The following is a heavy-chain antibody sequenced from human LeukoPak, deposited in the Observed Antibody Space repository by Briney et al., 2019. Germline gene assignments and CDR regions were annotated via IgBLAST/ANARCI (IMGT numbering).Heavy chain of an antibody. V-gene: IGHV1-2*02. J-gene: IGHJ5*02. CDR1: GYTFTGYY. CDR3: ARDGYDFWSGYYPFDP. D-gene: IGHD3-3*01. Sequence: ASVKVSCKASGYTFTGYYMHWVRQAPGQGLEWMGWINPNSGGTNYAQKFQGRVTMTRATSISTAYMELSRLRSDDTAVYYCARDGYDFWSGYYPFDPWGQGTLVTVSS. CDR2: INPNSGGT.